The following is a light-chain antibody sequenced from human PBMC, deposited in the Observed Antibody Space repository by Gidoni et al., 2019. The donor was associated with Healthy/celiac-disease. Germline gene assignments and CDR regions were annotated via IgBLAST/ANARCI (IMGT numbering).Light chain of an antibody. J-gene: IGKJ4*01. CDR3: QQRSNWPPLT. CDR2: DAS. Sequence: EIVLTQYPATLSLSPGERATLSCSASQSVSSYLAWYQQKPGQAPRLLIYDASNRATGIPARFSGSGSGTDFTLTISSLEPEDFAVYYCQQRSNWPPLTFGGGTKVEIK. CDR1: QSVSSY. V-gene: IGKV3-11*01.